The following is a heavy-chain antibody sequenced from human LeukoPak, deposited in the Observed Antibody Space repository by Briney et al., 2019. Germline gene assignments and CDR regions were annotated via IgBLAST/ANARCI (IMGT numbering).Heavy chain of an antibody. Sequence: GGSLRLSCAASGFTFRSYNMNWVRQAPGKGLEWVSYITGGSTTIYYADSVKGRFTISRDNAKNSLYLQMNSLRAEDTAVYYCARDCSTVTTFFDYWGQGTLVTVSS. D-gene: IGHD4-17*01. CDR1: GFTFRSYN. J-gene: IGHJ4*02. CDR2: ITGGSTTI. V-gene: IGHV3-48*01. CDR3: ARDCSTVTTFFDY.